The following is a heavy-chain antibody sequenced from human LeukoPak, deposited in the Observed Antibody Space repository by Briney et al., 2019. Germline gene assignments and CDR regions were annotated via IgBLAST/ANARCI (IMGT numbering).Heavy chain of an antibody. CDR2: ISSSSSYI. Sequence: PGGSLRLSCAASGFTFSSYSMNWVRQAPGKGLEWVSSISSSSSYIYYADSVKDRFTISRDNAKNSLYLQMNSLRAEDTAVYYCTRDLEITMIVVVPDYWGQGTLVTVSS. D-gene: IGHD3-22*01. CDR1: GFTFSSYS. J-gene: IGHJ4*02. V-gene: IGHV3-21*01. CDR3: TRDLEITMIVVVPDY.